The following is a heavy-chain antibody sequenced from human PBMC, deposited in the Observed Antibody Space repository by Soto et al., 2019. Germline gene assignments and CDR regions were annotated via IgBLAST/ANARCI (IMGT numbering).Heavy chain of an antibody. D-gene: IGHD2-15*01. Sequence: QVQLVESGGGVVQPGGSLRLSCATSGFSLSSYAMHWVRQAPGKGLEWVALMSYDETKKYYEDSVKGRFTISRDTSKNTLFLQMNNLRVEDTAVYYCAKDRRDGDFMHILVVDFWGQGALVTVFS. CDR2: MSYDETKK. J-gene: IGHJ4*02. V-gene: IGHV3-30*18. CDR3: AKDRRDGDFMHILVVDF. CDR1: GFSLSSYA.